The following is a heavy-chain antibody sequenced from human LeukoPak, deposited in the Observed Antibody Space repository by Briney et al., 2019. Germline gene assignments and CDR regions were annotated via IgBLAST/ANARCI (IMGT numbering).Heavy chain of an antibody. D-gene: IGHD3-3*02. CDR3: ARDVLGGMDV. CDR2: FYNSGSS. CDR1: GGSISDYY. V-gene: IGHV4-4*08. Sequence: PSETLSLTCTVSGGSISDYYRGWIRQPPGKGLEWIGYFYNSGSSTYNPSLKSRVTISVDTSKNQFSLKLSSVTAADTAVYYCARDVLGGMDVWGQGTTVTVSS. J-gene: IGHJ6*02.